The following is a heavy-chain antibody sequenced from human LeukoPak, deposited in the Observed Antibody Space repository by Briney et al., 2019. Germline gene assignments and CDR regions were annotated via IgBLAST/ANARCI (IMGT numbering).Heavy chain of an antibody. J-gene: IGHJ4*02. CDR1: GGSFSGYY. CDR3: ATLNTDGWYFDN. Sequence: KPSETLSLTCAVYGGSFSGYYWSWIRQPPGKGLEWIGEINHSGSTNYNPSLKSRVTISVDTSKNQFSLKLGSVTAADAAVYYCATLNTDGWYFDNWGQGTLVTVSS. V-gene: IGHV4-34*01. CDR2: INHSGST. D-gene: IGHD5-24*01.